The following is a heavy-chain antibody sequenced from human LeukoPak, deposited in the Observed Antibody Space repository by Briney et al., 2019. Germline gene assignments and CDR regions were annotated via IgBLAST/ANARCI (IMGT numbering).Heavy chain of an antibody. D-gene: IGHD3-22*01. Sequence: SETLSLTCTVSGGSISSYYWSWIRQPAGKGLEWIGRIYTRGSTNYNPSLKSRVTMSVDTSKNQFSLKLSSVTAADTAVYYCARVLRVGYYDSSGYYPDTYNWFDPWGQGTLVTVSS. V-gene: IGHV4-4*07. CDR3: ARVLRVGYYDSSGYYPDTYNWFDP. CDR2: IYTRGST. CDR1: GGSISSYY. J-gene: IGHJ5*02.